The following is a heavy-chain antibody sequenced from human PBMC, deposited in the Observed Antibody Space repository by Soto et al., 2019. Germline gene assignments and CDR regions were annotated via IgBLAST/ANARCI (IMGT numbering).Heavy chain of an antibody. CDR1: GFTFSSYA. Sequence: EVQLVESGGGLVKPGGSLRLSCAASGFTFSSYAMSWVRQAPGKGLEWVSAISGSGGSTYYADSVKGRFTISRDNSKNTLDLQMNSLRAEDTAVYYCAKSPVWELLPKYFDYWGQGTLVTVSS. D-gene: IGHD1-26*01. CDR2: ISGSGGST. CDR3: AKSPVWELLPKYFDY. V-gene: IGHV3-23*04. J-gene: IGHJ4*02.